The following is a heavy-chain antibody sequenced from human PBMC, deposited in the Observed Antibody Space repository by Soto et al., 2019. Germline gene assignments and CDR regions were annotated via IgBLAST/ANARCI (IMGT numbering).Heavy chain of an antibody. CDR1: GYSFTSYW. CDR3: AFPYNWNCPRGHYYYYGMDV. V-gene: IGHV5-51*01. D-gene: IGHD1-7*01. J-gene: IGHJ6*02. CDR2: IYPGDSDT. Sequence: GESLKISCKGSGYSFTSYWIGWVRQMPGKGLEWMGIIYPGDSDTRYSPSFQGQVTISADKSISTAYLQWSSLKASDTAMYYCAFPYNWNCPRGHYYYYGMDVWGQGTTVPGSS.